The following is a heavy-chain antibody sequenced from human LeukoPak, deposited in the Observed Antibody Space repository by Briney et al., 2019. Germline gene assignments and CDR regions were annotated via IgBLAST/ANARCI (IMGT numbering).Heavy chain of an antibody. Sequence: GGSLRLSCAASGFTFSSYEMNWVRQAPGKGLEWVSYISSSGSTIYYADSVKGRFTISGDNAKNSLYLQMNSLRAEDTAVYYCARGSGAAAPNYYYYMDVWGKGTTVTISS. D-gene: IGHD6-13*01. CDR1: GFTFSSYE. V-gene: IGHV3-48*03. CDR2: ISSSGSTI. CDR3: ARGSGAAAPNYYYYMDV. J-gene: IGHJ6*03.